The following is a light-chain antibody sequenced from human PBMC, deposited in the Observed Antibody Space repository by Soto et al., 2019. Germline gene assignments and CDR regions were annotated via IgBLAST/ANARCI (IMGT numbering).Light chain of an antibody. Sequence: DIQMTQSPSTLSSSVGDRFTIAFRASQSISSWLAWYQQKPGKAPKLLIYDVSSLESGVPSRFSGSGSGTEFTLAISSLQPDDFATYYCQQYNSYPWTFGQGTKVDIK. CDR1: QSISSW. V-gene: IGKV1-5*01. CDR3: QQYNSYPWT. CDR2: DVS. J-gene: IGKJ1*01.